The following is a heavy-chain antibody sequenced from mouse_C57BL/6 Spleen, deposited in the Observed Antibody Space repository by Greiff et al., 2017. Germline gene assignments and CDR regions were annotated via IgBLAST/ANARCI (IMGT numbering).Heavy chain of an antibody. V-gene: IGHV1-82*01. Sequence: QVQLKQSGPELVKPGASVKISCKASGYAFSSSWMNWVKQRPGKGLEWIGRIYPGDGDTNYNGKFKGKATLTADKASSTAYMQLSRLTSEDSAVYFCARSGSSPAWFAYWGQGTLVTVSA. CDR3: ARSGSSPAWFAY. CDR1: GYAFSSSW. D-gene: IGHD1-1*01. CDR2: IYPGDGDT. J-gene: IGHJ3*01.